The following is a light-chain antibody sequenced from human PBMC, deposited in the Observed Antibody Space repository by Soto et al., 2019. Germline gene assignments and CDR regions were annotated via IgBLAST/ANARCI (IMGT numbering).Light chain of an antibody. CDR1: QSISDT. J-gene: IGKJ1*01. CDR3: HQYGSSPRT. V-gene: IGKV3-20*01. Sequence: EIVMTQSPATLSVSPGGRATLSCRASQSISDTLAWYQQKPGQAPRLLISGASSRAADIPDRFSGSGSGTDFTLTITRLEPEDSAVYYCHQYGSSPRTFGQGTKVDIK. CDR2: GAS.